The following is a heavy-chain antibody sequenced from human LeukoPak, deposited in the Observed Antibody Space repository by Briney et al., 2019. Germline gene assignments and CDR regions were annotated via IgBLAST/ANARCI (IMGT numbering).Heavy chain of an antibody. J-gene: IGHJ6*04. D-gene: IGHD3-10*02. V-gene: IGHV3-74*01. CDR1: GFTFSSYW. Sequence: GGSLRLSCAASGFTFSSYWMHWVRQAPGKGLVWVSRINSDGSSASYADSVKGRFTISRDNARKSLYLQMNSLRAEDTAVYYCAELGITMIGGVWGKGTTVTISS. CDR2: INSDGSSA. CDR3: AELGITMIGGV.